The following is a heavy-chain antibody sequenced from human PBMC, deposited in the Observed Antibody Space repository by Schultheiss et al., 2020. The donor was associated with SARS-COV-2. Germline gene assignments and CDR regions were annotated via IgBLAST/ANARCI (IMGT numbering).Heavy chain of an antibody. CDR2: IDWDDDK. CDR1: GFSLSTSGVG. D-gene: IGHD1-26*01. Sequence: SGPTLVKPTQTLTLTCTFSGFSLSTSGVGVGWIRQPPGKALEWLARIDWDDDKYYSTSLKTRLTITKDTSKNQVVLTMTNMDPVDTATYYCAQAESDSGLFDYWGQGTLVTVSS. CDR3: AQAESDSGLFDY. J-gene: IGHJ4*02. V-gene: IGHV2-70*12.